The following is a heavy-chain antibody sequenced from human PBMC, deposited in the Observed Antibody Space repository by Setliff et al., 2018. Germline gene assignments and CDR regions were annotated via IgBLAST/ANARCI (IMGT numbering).Heavy chain of an antibody. J-gene: IGHJ4*02. CDR2: INPGGGST. CDR1: ADTFTGYY. CDR3: ARGCYDSYARYYVVGDY. V-gene: IGHV1-46*01. Sequence: ASVKVSCKASADTFTGYYVHWVRQAPGQGLEWMGMINPGGGSTTYAQKFQGRVTMTRDTSTSTVYMELSSLRTEDTAVYYCARGCYDSYARYYVVGDYWGQGTPVTVSS. D-gene: IGHD3-22*01.